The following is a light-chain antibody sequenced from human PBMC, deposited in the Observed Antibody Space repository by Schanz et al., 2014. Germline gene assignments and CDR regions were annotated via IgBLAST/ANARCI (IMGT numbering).Light chain of an antibody. Sequence: EIVLTQSPAILSLSPGERATLSCRASQSVSGYLAWYQQKPGQAPRLLIYTASTRATGIPARFSGSGSGTEFSLTITSLQSEDFAVYYCQQYNDWPPITFGPGTKVEIK. CDR3: QQYNDWPPIT. V-gene: IGKV3-15*01. J-gene: IGKJ3*01. CDR2: TAS. CDR1: QSVSGY.